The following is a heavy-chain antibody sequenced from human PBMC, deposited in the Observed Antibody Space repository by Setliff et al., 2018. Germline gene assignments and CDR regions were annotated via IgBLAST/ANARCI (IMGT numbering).Heavy chain of an antibody. D-gene: IGHD2-15*01. V-gene: IGHV4-4*07. Sequence: PSETLSLTCTVSGGSISSHYWTWIRQPAGKGLEWIGRLYPSGDTNYNPSLKSRVSMSLDTSKNQFSLKLSSVTAADTAVYYCARDRVVVLAGRRGFYFDYWGQGTLVTVSS. CDR2: LYPSGDT. CDR3: ARDRVVVLAGRRGFYFDY. CDR1: GGSISSHY. J-gene: IGHJ4*02.